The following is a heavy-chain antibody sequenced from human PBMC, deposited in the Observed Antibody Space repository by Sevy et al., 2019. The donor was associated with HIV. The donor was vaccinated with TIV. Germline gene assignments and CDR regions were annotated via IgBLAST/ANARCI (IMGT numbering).Heavy chain of an antibody. CDR3: ARELICGRYYGMDV. J-gene: IGHJ6*02. Sequence: SETLSLTCTVSGGSISSYYWNWIRQSPGKGLEWIGYIYYTGSTNYNPSLKSRVTISVDTSKNQFSLKLTSVTAADTAVYYCARELICGRYYGMDVWGQGTTVTVSS. CDR1: GGSISSYY. CDR2: IYYTGST. D-gene: IGHD1-1*01. V-gene: IGHV4-59*01.